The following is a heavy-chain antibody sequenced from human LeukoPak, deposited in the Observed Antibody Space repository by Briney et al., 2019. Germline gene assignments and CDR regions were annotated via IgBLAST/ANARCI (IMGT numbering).Heavy chain of an antibody. CDR3: ARERYSYGQFDY. V-gene: IGHV1-8*01. CDR2: MNPNSGNT. D-gene: IGHD5-18*01. J-gene: IGHJ4*02. CDR1: GYTFTSYD. Sequence: ASVKVSCKASGYTFTSYDINWVRQATGQGLEWMGWMNPNSGNTGYAQKFQGRVTMTRNTSISTAYMELSSLRSEDTAVYYCARERYSYGQFDYWGQGTLVTVSS.